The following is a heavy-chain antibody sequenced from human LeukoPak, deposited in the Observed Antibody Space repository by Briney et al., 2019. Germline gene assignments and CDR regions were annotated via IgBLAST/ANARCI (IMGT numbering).Heavy chain of an antibody. CDR3: ARLSHYSDSSGYYLGSYYFDY. Sequence: PSETLSLTCPVSGGSISSTTYYWGWIRQPPGKGLEWIGTIYYSGSTYYNPSVKSRVTLSLDTSKNQLSLKLSSVTAADTAVYYCARLSHYSDSSGYYLGSYYFDYWGQGTLVTVSS. V-gene: IGHV4-39*01. CDR2: IYYSGST. CDR1: GGSISSTTYY. J-gene: IGHJ4*02. D-gene: IGHD3-22*01.